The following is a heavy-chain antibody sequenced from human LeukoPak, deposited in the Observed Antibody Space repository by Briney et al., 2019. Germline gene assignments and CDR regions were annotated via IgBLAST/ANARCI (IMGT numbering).Heavy chain of an antibody. D-gene: IGHD3-10*01. CDR2: INAGNGNT. CDR3: ARVIRNYYGSGKNAFDI. CDR1: GYTFTSYA. V-gene: IGHV1-3*01. J-gene: IGHJ3*02. Sequence: ASVKVSCKASGYTFTSYAMHWVRQAPGQRLEWMGWINAGNGNTKYPQKFQGRVTITRDTSASTAYMELSSLRSEDTAVYYCARVIRNYYGSGKNAFDIWGQGTMVTVSS.